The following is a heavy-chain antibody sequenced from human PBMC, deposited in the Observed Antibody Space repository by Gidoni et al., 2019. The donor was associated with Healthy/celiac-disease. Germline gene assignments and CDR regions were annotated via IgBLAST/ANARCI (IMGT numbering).Heavy chain of an antibody. D-gene: IGHD6-6*01. CDR2: ISGSGGST. CDR3: AKENGKQLVYFDY. V-gene: IGHV3-23*01. Sequence: EVQLFESGGGLVPPGGSLRLSCAASGLTFSSYALSWVRQAPGKGLEWVSAISGSGGSTYYADSVKGRFTISRDNSKNTLYLQMNSRRAEDTAVYYCAKENGKQLVYFDYWDQGTLVTVSS. J-gene: IGHJ4*02. CDR1: GLTFSSYA.